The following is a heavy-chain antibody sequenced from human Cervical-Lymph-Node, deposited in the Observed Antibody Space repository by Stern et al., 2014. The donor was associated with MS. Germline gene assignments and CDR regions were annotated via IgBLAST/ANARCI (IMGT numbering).Heavy chain of an antibody. V-gene: IGHV4-59*01. Sequence: QVQLQESGPGLVKPSETLSLTCTGSGGSISSYYWSWVRQPPGKGLEWIGYIYYSGSTNYNPSLKSRVTISVDTSKNQFSLKLSSVTAADTAVYYCAREVNDSSGYYAFDIWGQGTMVTVSS. CDR2: IYYSGST. CDR1: GGSISSYY. D-gene: IGHD3-22*01. CDR3: AREVNDSSGYYAFDI. J-gene: IGHJ3*02.